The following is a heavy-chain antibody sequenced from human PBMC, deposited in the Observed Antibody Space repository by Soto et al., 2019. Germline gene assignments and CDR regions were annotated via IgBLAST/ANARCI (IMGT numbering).Heavy chain of an antibody. V-gene: IGHV4-61*01. J-gene: IGHJ4*02. CDR2: IYNNETF. CDR1: GASVSRGSVY. CDR3: ARVPLRYSSSPNFDS. Sequence: PSETLSLTCSVSGASVSRGSVYWSWIRQPPGKGLEWMGFIYNNETFNYNPSLKSRVTLSVDTSKHKFSLKLSAVPAGDTAVYYCARVPLRYSSSPNFDSWGQGALVTVSS. D-gene: IGHD6-19*01.